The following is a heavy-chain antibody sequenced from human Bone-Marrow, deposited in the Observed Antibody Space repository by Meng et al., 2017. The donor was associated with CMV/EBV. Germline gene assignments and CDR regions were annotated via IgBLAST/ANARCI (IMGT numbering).Heavy chain of an antibody. CDR1: GFSLRRYG. CDR3: ARDGAATGLDY. D-gene: IGHD6-25*01. CDR2: ISSSGSTI. Sequence: GESLKISCVVSGFSLRRYGMSWVRQAPGKGLEWVSYISSSGSTIYYADSVKGRFTISRDNAKNSLYLQMNSLRAEDTAVYYCARDGAATGLDYWGQGTLVTVSS. J-gene: IGHJ4*02. V-gene: IGHV3-48*04.